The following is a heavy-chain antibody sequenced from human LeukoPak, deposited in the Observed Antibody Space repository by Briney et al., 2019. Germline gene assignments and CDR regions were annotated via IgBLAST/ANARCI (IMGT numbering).Heavy chain of an antibody. CDR3: AREDAAMYYFDY. CDR1: GYSINSGYY. V-gene: IGHV4-38-2*02. D-gene: IGHD2-2*01. CDR2: IYHSGST. Sequence: SETLSLTCAVSGYSINSGYYWGWIRQPPGKGLEWIGSIYHSGSTYYDPSLKSRVTISVDTSKNQFSLKLSSVTAADTAVYYCAREDAAMYYFDYWGQGTLVTVSS. J-gene: IGHJ4*02.